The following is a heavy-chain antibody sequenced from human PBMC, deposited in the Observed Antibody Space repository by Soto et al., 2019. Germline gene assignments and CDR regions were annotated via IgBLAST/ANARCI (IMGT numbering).Heavy chain of an antibody. V-gene: IGHV5-51*01. J-gene: IGHJ6*02. Sequence: PGESLKISCKGSGYSFSRYWIVWVRQVPGKGLEWMGTIYPGDSDTRYSPSFQGQVTISADKSISTAYLQWNSLKASDTAMYFCARNKGYCSSISCYGMDVWGQGAAVTVS. CDR1: GYSFSRYW. D-gene: IGHD2-2*01. CDR2: IYPGDSDT. CDR3: ARNKGYCSSISCYGMDV.